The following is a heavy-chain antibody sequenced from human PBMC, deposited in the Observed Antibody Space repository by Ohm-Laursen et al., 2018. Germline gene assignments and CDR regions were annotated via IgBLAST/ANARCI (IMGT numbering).Heavy chain of an antibody. D-gene: IGHD3-22*01. Sequence: SLRLSCSASGFTFSSYAMSWVRQAPGKGLGWVSAISGSGGSTYYADSVKGRFTISRDNSKNTLLLQMSWLRAEDTAVYYCAKEGEGIFDSSYFFDYWGQGALVTVSS. V-gene: IGHV3-23*01. CDR3: AKEGEGIFDSSYFFDY. CDR2: ISGSGGST. J-gene: IGHJ4*02. CDR1: GFTFSSYA.